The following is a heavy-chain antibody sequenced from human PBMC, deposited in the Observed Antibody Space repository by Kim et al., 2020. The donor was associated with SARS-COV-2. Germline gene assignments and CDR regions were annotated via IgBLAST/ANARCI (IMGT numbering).Heavy chain of an antibody. V-gene: IGHV3-74*01. D-gene: IGHD1-26*01. Sequence: GGSLRLSCAASGFTFSSYWLHWVRQAPGKGLVWVSRISTDGSTTGYADSVKGRFTISRDNAKNTMYLQMNSLRAEDTAVYYCVSRRWDSGTFWGQGTLVT. CDR3: VSRRWDSGTF. CDR2: ISTDGSTT. CDR1: GFTFSSYW. J-gene: IGHJ4*02.